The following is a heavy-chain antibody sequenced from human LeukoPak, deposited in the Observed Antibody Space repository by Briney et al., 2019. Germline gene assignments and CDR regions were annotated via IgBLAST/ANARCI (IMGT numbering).Heavy chain of an antibody. V-gene: IGHV3-48*03. D-gene: IGHD2-2*01. Sequence: GGSLRLSCAASGFTFRGHEVNWVRQAPGKGLEWVSYISSSGSTIYYADSVKGRFTISRDNAKNSLFLQMNSLRAEDTAVYYCVRGWYCTSTSCYDYYYGMDVWGQGTTVSVSS. J-gene: IGHJ6*02. CDR3: VRGWYCTSTSCYDYYYGMDV. CDR2: ISSSGSTI. CDR1: GFTFRGHE.